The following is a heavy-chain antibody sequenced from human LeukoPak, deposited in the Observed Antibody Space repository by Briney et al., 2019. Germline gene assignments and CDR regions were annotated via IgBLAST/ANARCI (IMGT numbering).Heavy chain of an antibody. CDR3: ARHSASLWFGELLGYFDY. CDR1: GGSISSSSYY. V-gene: IGHV4-39*01. CDR2: INYSGST. Sequence: KTSETLSLTCSVSGGSISSSSYYWGWIRQPPGKGLEWIATINYSGSTYYNPSLKSRVTISVDTSKNQFSLKLSSVTAADTAVYYCARHSASLWFGELLGYFDYWGQGTLVTVSS. D-gene: IGHD3-10*01. J-gene: IGHJ4*02.